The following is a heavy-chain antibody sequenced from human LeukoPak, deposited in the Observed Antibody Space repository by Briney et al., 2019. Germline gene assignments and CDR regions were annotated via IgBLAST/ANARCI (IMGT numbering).Heavy chain of an antibody. CDR1: GFTFSSYE. D-gene: IGHD3-10*01. CDR2: ISSSGSTI. V-gene: IGHV3-48*03. Sequence: GGSLRLSCAASGFTFSSYEMNWVRQAPGEGLEWVSYISSSGSTIYYADSVTGRLTISRDTATNSLYLQMNSRRAEDTAVYYCARVGLLWFGELFNYYYGMDVWGQGTTVTVSS. CDR3: ARVGLLWFGELFNYYYGMDV. J-gene: IGHJ6*02.